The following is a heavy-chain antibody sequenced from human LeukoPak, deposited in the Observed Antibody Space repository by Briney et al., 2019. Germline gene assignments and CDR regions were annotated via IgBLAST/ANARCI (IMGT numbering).Heavy chain of an antibody. CDR3: ARFHKPAYQALLYIPRFNWFDP. CDR2: IYYSGST. CDR1: GGSISSGDYH. Sequence: PSQTLSLTCTVSGGSISSGDYHWSWIRQPPGKGLEWIGYIYYSGSTYYNPSLKSRVTISVDTSKNQFSLKLSSVTAADTAVYYCARFHKPAYQALLYIPRFNWFDPWGQGTLVTVSS. V-gene: IGHV4-30-4*01. D-gene: IGHD2-2*02. J-gene: IGHJ5*02.